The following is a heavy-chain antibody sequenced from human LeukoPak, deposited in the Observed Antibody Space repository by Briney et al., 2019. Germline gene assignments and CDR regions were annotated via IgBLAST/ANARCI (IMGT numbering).Heavy chain of an antibody. Sequence: QPGGPLRLSCAASGFTFSSYGMHWVRQAPGKGLEWVAVISYDGSNKYYADSVKGRFTISRDNSKNTLYLQMNSLRAEDTAVYYCAKEGYSYGFPDYWGQGTLVTVSS. CDR3: AKEGYSYGFPDY. D-gene: IGHD5-18*01. CDR2: ISYDGSNK. V-gene: IGHV3-30*18. CDR1: GFTFSSYG. J-gene: IGHJ4*02.